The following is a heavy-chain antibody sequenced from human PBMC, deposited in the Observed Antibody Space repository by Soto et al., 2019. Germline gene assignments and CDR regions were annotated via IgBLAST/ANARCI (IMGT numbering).Heavy chain of an antibody. Sequence: QVQLQELGPGLVKPSETLSLICTVSGDSISSCYWSWIRQPAGKGLEWVGYISYSGSTNYNPSLKSRVNISLDTSKIQFSLNLSSVTAADTAVYYCARHGEKRLVYLDFWGQGTLVTVSS. D-gene: IGHD3-10*01. J-gene: IGHJ4*02. CDR1: GDSISSCY. CDR3: ARHGEKRLVYLDF. CDR2: ISYSGST. V-gene: IGHV4-59*08.